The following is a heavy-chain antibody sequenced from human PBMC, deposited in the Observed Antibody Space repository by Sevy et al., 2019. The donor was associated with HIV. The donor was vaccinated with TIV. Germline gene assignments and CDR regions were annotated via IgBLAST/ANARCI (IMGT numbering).Heavy chain of an antibody. CDR1: GFTFSSYA. Sequence: GRSLRLSCAASGFTFSSYAMSWVRQAPGKGLEWVSAISGSGGSTYYADSVKGRFTISRDNSKNTLYLQMNSLRAEDTAVYYCAKGHDFWSGYYDYWGQGTLVTVSS. V-gene: IGHV3-23*01. CDR3: AKGHDFWSGYYDY. CDR2: ISGSGGST. J-gene: IGHJ4*02. D-gene: IGHD3-3*01.